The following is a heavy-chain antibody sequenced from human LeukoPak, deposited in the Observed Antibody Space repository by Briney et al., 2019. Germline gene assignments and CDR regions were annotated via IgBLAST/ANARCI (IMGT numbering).Heavy chain of an antibody. Sequence: QPGGSLRLSCSASGFTFSSYAMHWVRQAPGKGLEYVSAISSNGGSTYYADSVKGRFTISRDNSKNTLYLQMNSLRAEDTAVYYCARDEGGDGYNSHFDYWGQGTLVTVSS. J-gene: IGHJ4*02. CDR1: GFTFSSYA. CDR2: ISSNGGST. V-gene: IGHV3-64*04. CDR3: ARDEGGDGYNSHFDY. D-gene: IGHD5-24*01.